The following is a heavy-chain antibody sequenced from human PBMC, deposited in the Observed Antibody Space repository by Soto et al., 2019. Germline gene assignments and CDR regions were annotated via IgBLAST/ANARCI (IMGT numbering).Heavy chain of an antibody. CDR3: ARPAIRFRNGMDV. J-gene: IGHJ6*02. CDR1: GGSISSGDYY. V-gene: IGHV4-30-4*01. Sequence: PSETLSLTCTVSGGSISSGDYYWSWIRQPPGKGLEWIGYIYYSGSTYYNPSLKSRVTISVDTSKNQFSLKLSSVTAADTAVYYCARPAIRFRNGMDVWGQGTKVTVYS. D-gene: IGHD3-3*01. CDR2: IYYSGST.